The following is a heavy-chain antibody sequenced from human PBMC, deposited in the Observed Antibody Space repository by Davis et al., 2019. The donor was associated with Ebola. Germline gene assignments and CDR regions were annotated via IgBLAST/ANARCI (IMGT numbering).Heavy chain of an antibody. CDR1: GFTFSSYA. D-gene: IGHD6-13*01. J-gene: IGHJ2*01. V-gene: IGHV3-30-3*01. CDR3: AREPAAGTRYFDL. CDR2: ISYDGSNK. Sequence: GESLKISCAASGFTFSSYAMHWVRQAPGKGLEWVAVISYDGSNKYYADYVKGRFTISRDNSKNTLYLQMNSLRAEDTAVYYCAREPAAGTRYFDLWGRGTLVTVSS.